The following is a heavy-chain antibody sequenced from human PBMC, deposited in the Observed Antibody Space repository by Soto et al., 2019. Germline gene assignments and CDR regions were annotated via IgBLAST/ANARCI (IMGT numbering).Heavy chain of an antibody. CDR3: AKDTYYDSSGYYLGR. Sequence: GASVKVSCKAPGVTLSSYSISWVRQAPGQGLEWMGGIIPILGITNYAQKFQGRVTITADKSTSTAYMELSSLRSEDTAVYYCAKDTYYDSSGYYLGRWGQGTLVTVSP. J-gene: IGHJ4*02. CDR1: GVTLSSYS. V-gene: IGHV1-69*10. CDR2: IIPILGIT. D-gene: IGHD3-22*01.